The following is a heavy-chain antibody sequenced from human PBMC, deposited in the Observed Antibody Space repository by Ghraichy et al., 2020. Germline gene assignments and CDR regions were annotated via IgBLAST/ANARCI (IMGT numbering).Heavy chain of an antibody. Sequence: SETLSLTCAVYGGSFSGYYWSWIRQPPGEGLEWIGEINHSGSTNYNPSLKSRVTISVDTSKNQFSLKLSSVTAADTAVYYCAKRSDTVAGYSRPRYNWFDPWGQGTLVTVSS. CDR2: INHSGST. V-gene: IGHV4-34*01. CDR1: GGSFSGYY. CDR3: AKRSDTVAGYSRPRYNWFDP. D-gene: IGHD6-19*01. J-gene: IGHJ5*02.